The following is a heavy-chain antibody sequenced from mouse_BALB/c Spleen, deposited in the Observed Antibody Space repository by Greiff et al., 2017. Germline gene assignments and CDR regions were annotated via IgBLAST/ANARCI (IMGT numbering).Heavy chain of an antibody. V-gene: IGHV3-2*02. J-gene: IGHJ3*01. CDR3: AREGFAY. Sequence: EVQLQQSGPGLVKPSQSLSLTCTVTGYSITSDYAWNWIRQFPGNKLEWMGYISYSGSTSYNPSLKSRISITRDTSKNQFFLQLNSVTTEDTATYYCAREGFAYWGQGTLVTVSA. CDR2: ISYSGST. CDR1: GYSITSDYA.